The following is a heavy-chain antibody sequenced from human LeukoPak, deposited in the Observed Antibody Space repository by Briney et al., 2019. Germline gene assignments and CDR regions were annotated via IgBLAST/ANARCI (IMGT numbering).Heavy chain of an antibody. V-gene: IGHV4-34*01. CDR2: INHSGST. CDR3: ARDYGRDRYYYYYYGMDV. D-gene: IGHD4-17*01. CDR1: GGSFSGYY. Sequence: SETLSLTCAVYGGSFSGYYWSWIRQPPGKGLEWIGEINHSGSTNYNPSLKSRVTISVDTFKNQFSLKLSSVTAADTAVYYCARDYGRDRYYYYYYGMDVWGQGTTVTVSS. J-gene: IGHJ6*02.